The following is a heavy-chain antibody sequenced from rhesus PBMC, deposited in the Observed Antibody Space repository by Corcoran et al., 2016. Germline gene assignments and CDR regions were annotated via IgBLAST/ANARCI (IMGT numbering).Heavy chain of an antibody. CDR1: GITFRRYG. D-gene: IGHD6-25*01. Sequence: EVQLGGSGGGLVQPGGSRRLSCAASGITFRRYGMSWLRQALGRGLEWVSFVCTGGCITYSADSVQGRITISSGNAKNTLSLHVTTLRAEDTAVYYCAKGGGAGYWCQGVLVTVSA. CDR2: VCTGGCIT. CDR3: AKGGGAGY. J-gene: IGHJ4*01. V-gene: IGHV3S5*01.